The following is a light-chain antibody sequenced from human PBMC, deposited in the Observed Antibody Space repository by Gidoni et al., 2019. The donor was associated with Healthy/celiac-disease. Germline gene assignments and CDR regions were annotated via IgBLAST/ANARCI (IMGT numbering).Light chain of an antibody. CDR1: QSVSSSY. J-gene: IGKJ4*01. CDR2: GAS. CDR3: QQYGSSPLT. V-gene: IGKV3-20*01. Sequence: EIVLTQSPGTLSLSPGERATLSCRASQSVSSSYLAWSQQKPGQAPRLLIYGASSRATGIPARFSGSGSGTDFTLTISRLELEDFAVYYCQQYGSSPLTFGGGPKVEIK.